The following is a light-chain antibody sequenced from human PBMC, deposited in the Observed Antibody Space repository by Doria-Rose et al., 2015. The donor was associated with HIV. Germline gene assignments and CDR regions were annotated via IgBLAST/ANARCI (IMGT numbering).Light chain of an antibody. J-gene: IGKJ1*01. Sequence: TQSPGTLSLSPGERATLSRRASQSFSSTYLAWYQQKPGQAPSLLTYDGSTRATGIPDRFSASGSGADFTLTINRLEPEDFAPYYCHQYGTSWTFGQGTKVEI. CDR1: QSFSSTY. CDR2: DGS. V-gene: IGKV3-20*01. CDR3: HQYGTSWT.